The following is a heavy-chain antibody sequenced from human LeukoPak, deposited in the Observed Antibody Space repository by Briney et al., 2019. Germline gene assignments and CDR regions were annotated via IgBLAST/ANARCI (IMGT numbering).Heavy chain of an antibody. CDR1: GFTFSSYG. Sequence: GGSLRLSCAASGFTFSSYGMHWVRQAPGKGLERVAFIRYDGSNKYYADSVKGRFTISRDNSKNTLYLQMNSLRAEDTAVYYCAKDQGGCSSTSCYRVFDYWGQGTLVTVSS. J-gene: IGHJ4*02. D-gene: IGHD2-2*02. CDR2: IRYDGSNK. CDR3: AKDQGGCSSTSCYRVFDY. V-gene: IGHV3-30*02.